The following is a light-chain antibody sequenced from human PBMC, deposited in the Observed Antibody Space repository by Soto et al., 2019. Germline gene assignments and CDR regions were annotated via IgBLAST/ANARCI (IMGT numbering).Light chain of an antibody. V-gene: IGKV1-6*01. J-gene: IGKJ2*01. Sequence: AIQMTQSPSSLSASVGDRVTITCRASQGIRDDLAWYQQRPGKAPKLLIYAASNLQSGVPSRFSGSGSGTDFTLIISSLQPEDFATYYCLQDYDYPYTFGQGTKLGIK. CDR2: AAS. CDR3: LQDYDYPYT. CDR1: QGIRDD.